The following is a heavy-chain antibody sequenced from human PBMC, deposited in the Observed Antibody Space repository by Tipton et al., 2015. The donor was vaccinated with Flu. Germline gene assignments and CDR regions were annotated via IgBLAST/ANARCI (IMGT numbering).Heavy chain of an antibody. D-gene: IGHD3-10*02. CDR2: IYPSGTT. Sequence: TLSLTCKVSIDSIRSTNYFCAWIRQPPGKRLELIGSIYPSGTTYYNPSLKSRVTISVDTSKSQFSLMLRSVTAADTAVYYCARLSYYDVDLKNFYFEDWGQGTLVTVSS. J-gene: IGHJ4*02. CDR1: IDSIRSTNYF. V-gene: IGHV4-39*01. CDR3: ARLSYYDVDLKNFYFED.